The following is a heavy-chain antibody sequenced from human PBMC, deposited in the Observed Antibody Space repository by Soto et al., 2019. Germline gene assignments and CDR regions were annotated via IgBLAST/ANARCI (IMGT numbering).Heavy chain of an antibody. V-gene: IGHV1-46*01. CDR1: GYTFTSCY. J-gene: IGHJ5*02. CDR3: ARAAYSSGRGGNP. Sequence: ASVKVSCKTSGYTFTSCYMHWVRQAPGQGLEWMGIINPSGGSTSYAQNFQGRVTMTRDTSTSTVYMELSSLRSDDTAVYYCARAAYSSGRGGNPWGQGTLVTVSS. D-gene: IGHD6-19*01. CDR2: INPSGGST.